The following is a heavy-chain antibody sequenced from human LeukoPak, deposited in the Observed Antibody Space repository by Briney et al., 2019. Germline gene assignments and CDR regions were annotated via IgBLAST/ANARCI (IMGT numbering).Heavy chain of an antibody. Sequence: GGSLRLSCAASGFTFSSYAMHWVRQAPGKGLEWVAVISYDGSNKYYADSVKGRFTISRDNSKNTLYLQMNSLRAEDTAVYYCARGPTMKMDVWGKGTTVTVSS. J-gene: IGHJ6*04. D-gene: IGHD3-22*01. V-gene: IGHV3-30*04. CDR1: GFTFSSYA. CDR2: ISYDGSNK. CDR3: ARGPTMKMDV.